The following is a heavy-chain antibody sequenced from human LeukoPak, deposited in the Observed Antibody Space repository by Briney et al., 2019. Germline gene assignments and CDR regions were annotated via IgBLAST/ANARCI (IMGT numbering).Heavy chain of an antibody. J-gene: IGHJ5*02. V-gene: IGHV3-33*01. CDR1: GFTFSNYG. CDR2: LWSDGSKK. CDR3: ARDVDTTSHYSRFDP. D-gene: IGHD3-22*01. Sequence: GGSLRLFCAASGFTFSNYGMHWVRQAPGKGLEWVAVLWSDGSKKNYADSVKGRFTIYRDISETTLNLKMNSLRADDTAVYYCARDVDTTSHYSRFDPWGQGTLVTVSS.